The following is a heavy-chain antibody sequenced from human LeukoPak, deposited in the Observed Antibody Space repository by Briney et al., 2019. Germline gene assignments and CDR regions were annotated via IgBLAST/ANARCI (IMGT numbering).Heavy chain of an antibody. Sequence: ASVKVSCKASGYTFIGHHIHWVRQAPGQGLEWMGWINPSSGGANYAQNFQDRVTMTRDTSISTAYMELSRLRSDDTAVYYCARAFNGYYFDFWGQGTLVTVSS. J-gene: IGHJ4*02. CDR1: GYTFIGHH. CDR2: INPSSGGA. CDR3: ARAFNGYYFDF. V-gene: IGHV1-2*02.